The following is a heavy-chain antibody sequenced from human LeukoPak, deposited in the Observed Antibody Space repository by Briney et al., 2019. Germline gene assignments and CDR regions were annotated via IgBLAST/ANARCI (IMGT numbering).Heavy chain of an antibody. CDR2: IGGTGVRT. Sequence: QSGGSLRLSCAASGFIFSSYAMSWVRQAPGKGLEWVSTIGGTGVRTYYADSVKGRFTISRDNSKNTLYLQINSLRAEDTAVYFCAKDRLGGPYFFHYWGQGTLVTVSS. V-gene: IGHV3-23*01. J-gene: IGHJ4*02. D-gene: IGHD3-16*01. CDR1: GFIFSSYA. CDR3: AKDRLGGPYFFHY.